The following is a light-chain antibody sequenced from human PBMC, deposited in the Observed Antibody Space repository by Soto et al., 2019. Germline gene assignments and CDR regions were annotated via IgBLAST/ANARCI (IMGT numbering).Light chain of an antibody. Sequence: QSALTQPASVSGTTGQSITISCTGTSSDVGAYNYVSWYQQHPGKAPKLMIYEFSYRPSGVSNRFSGSKSGNTASLTISGLQAEDEADYYCSSCTTSSTLVFGTGTKVTVL. J-gene: IGLJ1*01. CDR1: SSDVGAYNY. V-gene: IGLV2-14*01. CDR2: EFS. CDR3: SSCTTSSTLV.